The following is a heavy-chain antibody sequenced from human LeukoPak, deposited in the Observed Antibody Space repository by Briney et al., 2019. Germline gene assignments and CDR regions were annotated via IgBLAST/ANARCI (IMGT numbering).Heavy chain of an antibody. V-gene: IGHV4-61*02. CDR3: ARVKITFGGVIAYFHY. Sequence: KPSQTLSLTCTVSGGSISSGNYYWSWIRQPAGKGLEWIGRIHASGSTNYNPSLKSRVTISLDTSKNQFSLKLSSVTAADTAVYYCARVKITFGGVIAYFHYWGQGTLVTVSS. CDR2: IHASGST. CDR1: GGSISSGNYY. D-gene: IGHD3-16*02. J-gene: IGHJ4*02.